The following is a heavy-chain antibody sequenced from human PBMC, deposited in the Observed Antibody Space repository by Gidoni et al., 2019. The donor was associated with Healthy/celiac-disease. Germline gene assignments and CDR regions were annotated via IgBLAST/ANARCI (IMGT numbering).Heavy chain of an antibody. CDR3: ARRRYCSSTSCYRGTDYFDY. CDR2: IYPGDSDT. Sequence: EVQLVQSGAEVKKPGESLKISCKGSGYSFTSYWIGWVRHMPGKGLAWMGIIYPGDSDTRYSPSFQGQVTISADKSISTAYLQWSSLKASDTAMYYCARRRYCSSTSCYRGTDYFDYWGQGTLVTVSS. D-gene: IGHD2-2*02. V-gene: IGHV5-51*03. CDR1: GYSFTSYW. J-gene: IGHJ4*02.